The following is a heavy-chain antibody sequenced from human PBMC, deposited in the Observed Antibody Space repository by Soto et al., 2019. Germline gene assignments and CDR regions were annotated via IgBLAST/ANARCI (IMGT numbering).Heavy chain of an antibody. V-gene: IGHV4-4*02. D-gene: IGHD6-13*01. CDR3: ARGERQQQRDY. CDR1: GDSIRSDKW. Sequence: SETLSLTCAVSGDSIRSDKWWSWVRQPPGKGLEWIGEIHHSGNSNYNPSLKSRVIISVDKSENQFPLNLSSVTDADTAVYYCARGERQQQRDYWGQGTLVTVS. CDR2: IHHSGNS. J-gene: IGHJ4*02.